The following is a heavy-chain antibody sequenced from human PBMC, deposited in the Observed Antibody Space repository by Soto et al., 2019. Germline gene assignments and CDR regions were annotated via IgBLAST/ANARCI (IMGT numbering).Heavy chain of an antibody. CDR3: VSQRTTVLTQAYFDY. J-gene: IGHJ4*02. V-gene: IGHV4-39*01. Sequence: SETLSLTCTVSGGSVTNSSYYWCWIRQSPGKGLEWIGSVYYRGRSYSKSSVKSRVTISVDTSKNQFSLNFNSVTASDTALYYCVSQRTTVLTQAYFDYWGPGALVTVSS. D-gene: IGHD4-17*01. CDR1: GGSVTNSSYY. CDR2: VYYRGRS.